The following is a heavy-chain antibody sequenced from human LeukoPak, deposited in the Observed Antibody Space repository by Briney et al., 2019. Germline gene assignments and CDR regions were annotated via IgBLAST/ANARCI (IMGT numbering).Heavy chain of an antibody. J-gene: IGHJ4*02. CDR3: ARDPRRAVFDF. Sequence: SETLSLTCSVSGYSISSGYYWGWIRQTPGKGLEWIASIFHDGTTYYNPSLSSRVTISVDTSKNLFSLKLTSVTAAETALYFCARDPRRAVFDFWGPGTLVTVSS. CDR2: IFHDGTT. CDR1: GYSISSGYY. V-gene: IGHV4-38-2*02.